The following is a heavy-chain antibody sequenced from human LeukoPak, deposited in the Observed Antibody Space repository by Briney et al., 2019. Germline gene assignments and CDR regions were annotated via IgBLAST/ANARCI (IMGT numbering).Heavy chain of an antibody. V-gene: IGHV3-21*01. CDR2: ISSSSSHM. CDR3: VRDSGSSYGYYFLH. D-gene: IGHD1-26*01. J-gene: IGHJ1*01. Sequence: GGSLRLSCAASGFTFNSYSMYWVRQAPGKGLEWVSSISSSSSHMFYADSVKGRFSISRDNAKNSLYLQMNSVRAEDTAVYYCVRDSGSSYGYYFLHWGQGTLGTVSS. CDR1: GFTFNSYS.